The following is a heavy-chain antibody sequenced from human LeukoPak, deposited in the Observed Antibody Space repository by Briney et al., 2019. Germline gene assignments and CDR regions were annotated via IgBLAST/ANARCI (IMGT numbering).Heavy chain of an antibody. D-gene: IGHD3-10*01. CDR3: AKRAGGSGGVFDY. Sequence: PGGPLRLSCAASGFTFSSYGMHWVRQAPGKGLEWVAVIWYDGSNKYYADSVKGRFTISRDNSKNTLYLQMNSLRVEDTAVYYCAKRAGGSGGVFDYWGQGTLVTVSS. CDR1: GFTFSSYG. J-gene: IGHJ4*02. CDR2: IWYDGSNK. V-gene: IGHV3-33*06.